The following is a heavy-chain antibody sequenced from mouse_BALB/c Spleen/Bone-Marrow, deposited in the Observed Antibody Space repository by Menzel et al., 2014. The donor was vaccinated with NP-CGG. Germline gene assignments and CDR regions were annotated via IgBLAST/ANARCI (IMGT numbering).Heavy chain of an antibody. V-gene: IGHV1-69*02. D-gene: IGHD1-1*01. J-gene: IGHJ4*01. CDR1: GYTFTSYW. CDR2: IYPSDSYT. Sequence: VQLQQSGAELVRPGASVKLSCRASGYTFTSYWINWVKQRPGQGLEWIGNIYPSDSYTNYNQRFKGKATLTVDKSSSTAYMQLSSPTPEDSAVYYCTRYGNSHYYAMDYWGQGTSVTVSS. CDR3: TRYGNSHYYAMDY.